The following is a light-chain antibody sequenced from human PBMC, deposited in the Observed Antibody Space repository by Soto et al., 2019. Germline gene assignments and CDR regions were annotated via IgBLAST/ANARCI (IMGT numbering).Light chain of an antibody. CDR3: SSFTSKSTLI. V-gene: IGLV2-11*01. CDR2: DVN. J-gene: IGLJ2*01. CDR1: NNDVGFYNY. Sequence: QSALTQPRSVSGSPGQSVTISCTGTNNDVGFYNYVSWYQQQLGKAPKLLIYDVNKRPSGVPPRFSGSKSANTASLTISGLQAEDEAHYYCSSFTSKSTLIFGGGTKVTVL.